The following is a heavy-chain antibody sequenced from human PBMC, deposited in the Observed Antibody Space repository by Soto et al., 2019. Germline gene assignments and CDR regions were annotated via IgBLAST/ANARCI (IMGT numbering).Heavy chain of an antibody. D-gene: IGHD3-16*01. Sequence: SETLSLTCAVSGYSISSGYYWGWIRQPPGKGLEWIGSIYHSGSTYYNPSLKSRVTISVDTSKNQFSLKLSSVTAADTAVYYCATTGVMDYYYYGMDVWGQGTTVTVSS. CDR3: ATTGVMDYYYYGMDV. CDR2: IYHSGST. CDR1: GYSISSGYY. J-gene: IGHJ6*02. V-gene: IGHV4-38-2*01.